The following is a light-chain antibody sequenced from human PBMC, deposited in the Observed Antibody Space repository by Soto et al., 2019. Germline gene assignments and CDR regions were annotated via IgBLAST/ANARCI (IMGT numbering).Light chain of an antibody. CDR3: QQSHSTPSWT. CDR1: QSISSY. J-gene: IGKJ1*01. Sequence: DIQMTQSPSSLSASLGDRVTITCRASQSISSYLNWYQQKPGKAPKLLIYAASSLQSGVPSRFSGSGFGTEFTLTISSLQPEDFATYYCQQSHSTPSWTFGQGTKVDIK. V-gene: IGKV1-39*01. CDR2: AAS.